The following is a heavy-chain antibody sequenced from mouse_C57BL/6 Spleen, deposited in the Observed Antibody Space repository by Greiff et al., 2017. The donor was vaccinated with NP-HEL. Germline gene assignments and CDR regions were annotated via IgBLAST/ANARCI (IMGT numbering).Heavy chain of an antibody. Sequence: QVQLQQSGPELVKPGASVKLSCKASGYTFTSYDINWVKQRPGQGLEWIGWIYPRDGSTKYNEKFKGKATLTVDTSSSTAYMELHSLTSEDSAVYFCASSAYYSNLAGFAYWGQGTLVTVSA. D-gene: IGHD2-5*01. J-gene: IGHJ3*01. CDR1: GYTFTSYD. CDR3: ASSAYYSNLAGFAY. V-gene: IGHV1-85*01. CDR2: IYPRDGST.